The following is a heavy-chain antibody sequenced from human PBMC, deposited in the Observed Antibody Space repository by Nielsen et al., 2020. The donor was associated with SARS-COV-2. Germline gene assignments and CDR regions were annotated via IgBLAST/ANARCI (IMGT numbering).Heavy chain of an antibody. CDR2: ISYDGSDQ. CDR1: GFTFSRFG. V-gene: IGHV3-30*03. J-gene: IGHJ4*02. CDR3: ARLKSENAY. Sequence: GGSLRLSCAASGFTFSRFGMHWVRQTPGRGLEWVAYISYDGSDQYYEDSLKGRFTISRDNSKNILYLQMNSLRPEDTAIYYCARLKSENAYWGQGTLVTVSS.